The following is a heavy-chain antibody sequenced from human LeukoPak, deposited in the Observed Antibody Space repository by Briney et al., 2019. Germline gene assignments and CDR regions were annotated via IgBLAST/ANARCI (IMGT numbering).Heavy chain of an antibody. J-gene: IGHJ3*02. D-gene: IGHD3-22*01. Sequence: SETLSLTCAVSGYSISSGYYWGWIRQPPGKGLEWIGSIYHSGSTYYNPSLKSRVTISVDTSKNQFSLKLSSVTAADTAVYYCARQDYYDSSVIGAFDIWGQGTMVTVSS. CDR1: GYSISSGYY. V-gene: IGHV4-38-2*01. CDR3: ARQDYYDSSVIGAFDI. CDR2: IYHSGST.